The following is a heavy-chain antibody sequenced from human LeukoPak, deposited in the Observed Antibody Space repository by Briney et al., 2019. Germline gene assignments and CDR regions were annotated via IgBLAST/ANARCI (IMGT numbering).Heavy chain of an antibody. CDR3: AASLGPLTEY. J-gene: IGHJ4*02. V-gene: IGHV3-74*01. CDR2: VNSGGSGT. CDR1: GFNFASHW. D-gene: IGHD7-27*01. Sequence: GGSLRLSCAASGFNFASHWMHWVRQAPGKGLVWVSRVNSGGSGTSYADSVEGRFTISRDNAKNTLHLQMNSLRAEDTAVYYCAASLGPLTEYWGQGTLVTVSS.